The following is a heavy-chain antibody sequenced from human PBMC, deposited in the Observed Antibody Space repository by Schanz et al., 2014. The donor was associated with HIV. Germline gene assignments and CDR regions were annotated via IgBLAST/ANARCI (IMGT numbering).Heavy chain of an antibody. V-gene: IGHV3-15*01. D-gene: IGHD3-3*01. Sequence: EVQLLESGGGLVQPGGSLRLSCAVSGFIFSDYYMSWIRQAPGKGLEWVGLIKSKTDGETTDYAAPVKGRFTISRDDSKTTLFLQMNSLKSEDTAVYYCTTRRVLGVNLDVWGQGTTVTV. CDR1: GFIFSDYY. CDR3: TTRRVLGVNLDV. CDR2: IKSKTDGETT. J-gene: IGHJ6*02.